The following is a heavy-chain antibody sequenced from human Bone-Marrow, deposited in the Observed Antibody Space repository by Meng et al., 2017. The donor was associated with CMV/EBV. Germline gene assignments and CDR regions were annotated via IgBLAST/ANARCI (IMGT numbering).Heavy chain of an antibody. CDR3: AKGERQFCSSFNCHYQYYGMDV. V-gene: IGHV3-30*02. Sequence: GESLKISCAASGFSFSDYAMHWVRQAPGKGLEWVTFNRHDGSNKYYAESVKGRFTISRDNSKSTLYLHMNRLRPEDTAVYYCAKGERQFCSSFNCHYQYYGMDVWGQGTKVTVSS. CDR2: NRHDGSNK. D-gene: IGHD3-3*01. CDR1: GFSFSDYA. J-gene: IGHJ6*02.